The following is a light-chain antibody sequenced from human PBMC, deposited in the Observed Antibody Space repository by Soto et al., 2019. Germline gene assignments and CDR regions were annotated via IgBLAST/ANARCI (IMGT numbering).Light chain of an antibody. J-gene: IGLJ1*01. CDR2: DVS. V-gene: IGLV2-14*01. Sequence: QSALTQPASVSGSPGQSITISCAGTSSDVGAYTYVSWYQQHPGKAPKLMIYDVSNRPSGVSNRFSGSKSGNTASLTISGLQPEDEADYYCTSYTSSSTPHVFGGGTKLTVL. CDR1: SSDVGAYTY. CDR3: TSYTSSSTPHV.